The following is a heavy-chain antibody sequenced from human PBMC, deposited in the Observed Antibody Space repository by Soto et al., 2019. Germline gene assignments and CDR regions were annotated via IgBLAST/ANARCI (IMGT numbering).Heavy chain of an antibody. CDR3: ARQGGGLRFKFLG. Sequence: QLQLQESGPGLVKPSETLSLTCTVSGGSISSSSYYWGWIRQPPGKGLEWIGSIYYSGSTYYNPSLKSRVTISVDTSKNQFSLKLSSVTAADTAVYYCARQGGGLRFKFLGWGQGTLVTVSS. V-gene: IGHV4-39*01. J-gene: IGHJ4*02. CDR2: IYYSGST. D-gene: IGHD5-12*01. CDR1: GGSISSSSYY.